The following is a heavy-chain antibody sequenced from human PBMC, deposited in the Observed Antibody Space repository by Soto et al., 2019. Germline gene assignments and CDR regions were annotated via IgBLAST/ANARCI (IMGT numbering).Heavy chain of an antibody. V-gene: IGHV3-49*03. J-gene: IGHJ6*02. CDR2: VRSRAYGGTT. Sequence: GGSLRLSCTASGFTFGDYAMSWFRQAPGKGLEWVGVVRSRAYGGTTDYAASVRGSFTISRDDSKSIAYLQMNTLRTEDTAVYYCARYTYTSRYSYFGMDVWGHGTTVTVSS. CDR1: GFTFGDYA. CDR3: ARYTYTSRYSYFGMDV. D-gene: IGHD6-13*01.